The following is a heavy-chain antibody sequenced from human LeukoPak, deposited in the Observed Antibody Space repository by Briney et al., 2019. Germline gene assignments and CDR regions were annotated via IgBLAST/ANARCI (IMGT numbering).Heavy chain of an antibody. V-gene: IGHV3-53*01. Sequence: GGSLRLSCAASGFTVSSNYMSWVRQAPGKGLEWVSVIYSGGSTYYADSVKGRFTISSDNSKNTLYLQMNSLRAEDTAVYYCARVADTSDSSGLDIWGQGTMVTVSS. CDR1: GFTVSSNY. D-gene: IGHD3-22*01. CDR3: ARVADTSDSSGLDI. J-gene: IGHJ3*02. CDR2: IYSGGST.